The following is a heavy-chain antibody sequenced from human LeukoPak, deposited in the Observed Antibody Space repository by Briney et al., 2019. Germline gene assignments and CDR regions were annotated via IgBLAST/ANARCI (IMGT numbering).Heavy chain of an antibody. Sequence: GESLKISCKGSGYSFTSYWIGWGRQMPGKGREWMGIIYPGDSDTRYSAAFQGQGTISADKSISTAYLPWSSLKASHTAMYYCARLEAVYNWFDPWGQGTLVTVSS. CDR3: ARLEAVYNWFDP. CDR2: IYPGDSDT. J-gene: IGHJ5*02. D-gene: IGHD5-24*01. CDR1: GYSFTSYW. V-gene: IGHV5-51*01.